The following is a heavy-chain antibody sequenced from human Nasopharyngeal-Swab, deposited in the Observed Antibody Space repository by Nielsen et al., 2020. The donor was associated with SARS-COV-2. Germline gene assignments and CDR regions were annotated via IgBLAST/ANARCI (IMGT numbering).Heavy chain of an antibody. D-gene: IGHD2-15*01. Sequence: SVTLSLTCTVSGGSISSGSYYWSWIRQPAGKGLEWIGRIYTSGSTNYNPSLKSRVTISVDTSKNQFSLKLSSVTAADTAVYYCARVGYCSGGSCYGFDYWGQGTLVTVSS. CDR2: IYTSGST. J-gene: IGHJ4*02. V-gene: IGHV4-61*02. CDR3: ARVGYCSGGSCYGFDY. CDR1: GGSISSGSYY.